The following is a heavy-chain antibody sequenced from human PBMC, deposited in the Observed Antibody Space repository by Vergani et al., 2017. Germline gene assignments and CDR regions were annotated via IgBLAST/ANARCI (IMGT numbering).Heavy chain of an antibody. D-gene: IGHD6-19*01. Sequence: EVQLVQSGAEVKKPGESLRISCKGSGYSFTSYWISWVRQMPGKGLEWMGRIDPSDSYTNYSPSFQGHVTISADKSISPAYLQWSSLKASDTAMYYCARQVAVAGKWWGPYYYYGMDVWGQGTTVTVSS. CDR2: IDPSDSYT. CDR1: GYSFTSYW. J-gene: IGHJ6*02. V-gene: IGHV5-10-1*01. CDR3: ARQVAVAGKWWGPYYYYGMDV.